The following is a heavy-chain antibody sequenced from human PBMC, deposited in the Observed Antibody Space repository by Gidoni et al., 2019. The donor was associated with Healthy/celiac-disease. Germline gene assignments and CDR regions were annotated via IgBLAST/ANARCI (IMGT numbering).Heavy chain of an antibody. Sequence: QLQLQESGPGLVKPSETLSLTCTVSGGSISSSSYYWGWIRQPPGKGLEWIGSIYYSGSTYYNPSLKSRVTISVDTSKNQFSLKLSSVTAADTAVYYCARDQTAQEWLLNYYYYGMDVWGQGTTVTVSS. CDR1: GGSISSSSYY. D-gene: IGHD3-3*01. J-gene: IGHJ6*02. V-gene: IGHV4-39*07. CDR2: IYYSGST. CDR3: ARDQTAQEWLLNYYYYGMDV.